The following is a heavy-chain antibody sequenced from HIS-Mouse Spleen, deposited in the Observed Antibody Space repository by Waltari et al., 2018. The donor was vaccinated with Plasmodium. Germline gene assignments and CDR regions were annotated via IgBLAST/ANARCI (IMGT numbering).Heavy chain of an antibody. CDR1: GFTFRRYW. J-gene: IGHJ2*01. Sequence: EVQLVESGGGLVQPGGSLRLSCAASGFTFRRYWMSWVRQAPGKGLEWVANIKQDGSEKYYVDSVKGRFTISRDNAKNSLYLQMNSLRAEDTAVYYCARDRRGYWYFDLWGRGTLVTVSS. CDR2: IKQDGSEK. D-gene: IGHD5-12*01. CDR3: ARDRRGYWYFDL. V-gene: IGHV3-7*01.